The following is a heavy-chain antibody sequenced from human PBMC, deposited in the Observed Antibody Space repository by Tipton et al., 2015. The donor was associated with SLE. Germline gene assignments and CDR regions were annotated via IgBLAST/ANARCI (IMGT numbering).Heavy chain of an antibody. Sequence: SLRLSCAASGFTFEDYTMHWVRHTPGKGLEWVSLIRWDGGRAYYADFVKGRFTISRDNRKNSLFLEMKSLTIEDTALYYCAKFGGGYSGYGPYYYYGMDVWGQGTTVTVSS. CDR3: AKFGGGYSGYGPYYYYGMDV. CDR2: IRWDGGRA. V-gene: IGHV3-43*01. CDR1: GFTFEDYT. D-gene: IGHD5-12*01. J-gene: IGHJ6*02.